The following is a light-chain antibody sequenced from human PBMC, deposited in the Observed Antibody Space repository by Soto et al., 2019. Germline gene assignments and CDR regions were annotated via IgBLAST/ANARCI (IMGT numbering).Light chain of an antibody. Sequence: EIVLTQSPGTLSLSPGERATLSCTASQSVSSSYLAWYQQKPGQAPRLLIYGASSRATGIPDRFSGSGSGTDFSLTISRLEPEALGVYYCQQYGSSPTTFGQGTKVESK. J-gene: IGKJ1*01. CDR3: QQYGSSPTT. V-gene: IGKV3-20*01. CDR1: QSVSSSY. CDR2: GAS.